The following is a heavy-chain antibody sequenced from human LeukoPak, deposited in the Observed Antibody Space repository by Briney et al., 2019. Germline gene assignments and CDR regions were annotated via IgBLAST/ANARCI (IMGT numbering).Heavy chain of an antibody. CDR3: ARETLAVSIDY. Sequence: NPSETLSLTCTVSGGSISSGSYYWSWIRQPAGKGLEWIGRIYTSGSTNYNPSLKSRVTISVDTSKNQFSLKLSSVTAADTAVYHCARETLAVSIDYWGQGTLVTVSS. J-gene: IGHJ4*02. D-gene: IGHD6-19*01. CDR2: IYTSGST. CDR1: GGSISSGSYY. V-gene: IGHV4-61*02.